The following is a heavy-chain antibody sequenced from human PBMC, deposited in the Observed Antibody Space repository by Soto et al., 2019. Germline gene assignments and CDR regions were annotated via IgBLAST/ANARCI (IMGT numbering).Heavy chain of an antibody. CDR3: ATGHYYGSGNWFDP. J-gene: IGHJ5*02. CDR2: INHSGST. D-gene: IGHD3-10*01. V-gene: IGHV4-34*01. Sequence: SETLSLTCAVYGGSFSGYYWSWIRQPPGKGLEWIGEINHSGSTNYNPSLKSRVTISVDTSKNQFSLKLSSVTAADTAVYYCATGHYYGSGNWFDPWGQGTLVTVSS. CDR1: GGSFSGYY.